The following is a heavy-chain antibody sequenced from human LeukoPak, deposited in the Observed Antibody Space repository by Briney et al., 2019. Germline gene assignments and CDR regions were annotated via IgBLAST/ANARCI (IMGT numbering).Heavy chain of an antibody. D-gene: IGHD6-6*01. CDR3: AKPGIAARGYFYYYMDV. CDR1: GFSFSSYA. V-gene: IGHV3-23*01. Sequence: PGGSLRLSCAASGFSFSSYAMSWVRQAPGKGLERVSAISGSGGATYYADSVRGRFTVSRDNSKNTLYLQMDRLRAEDTAVYYCAKPGIAARGYFYYYMDVWGKGTTVTVSS. J-gene: IGHJ6*03. CDR2: ISGSGGAT.